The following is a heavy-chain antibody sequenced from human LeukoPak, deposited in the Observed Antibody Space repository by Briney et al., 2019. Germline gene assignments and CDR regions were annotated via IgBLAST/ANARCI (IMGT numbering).Heavy chain of an antibody. V-gene: IGHV1-18*01. CDR3: ARGIYCSAGSCPFHFDY. CDR2: ISAKHGNR. J-gene: IGHJ4*02. CDR1: GYTFTTYA. Sequence: REASVKVSCKSSGYTFTTYAISWVRQAPGQGLEWMGWISAKHGNRKYVQKFQGRLTMTTDTSTDTAYMELRSLTSDDTAVYYCARGIYCSAGSCPFHFDYWGQGTLATVSS. D-gene: IGHD2-15*01.